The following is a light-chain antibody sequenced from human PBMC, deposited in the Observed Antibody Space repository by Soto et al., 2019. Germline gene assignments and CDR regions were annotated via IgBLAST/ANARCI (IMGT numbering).Light chain of an antibody. CDR1: KSISSW. Sequence: DIQMTQSPSTLSASVGDRVTITCRASKSISSWLAWYQQKPGKAPKLLIYKASCLESGVPSRFSGSGSGTEFTLTISSLQPDDFATYYCQQYNSYWTFGQGTKVEIK. CDR3: QQYNSYWT. J-gene: IGKJ1*01. CDR2: KAS. V-gene: IGKV1-5*03.